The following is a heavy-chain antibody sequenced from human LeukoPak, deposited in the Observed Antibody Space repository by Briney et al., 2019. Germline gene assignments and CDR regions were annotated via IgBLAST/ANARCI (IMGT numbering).Heavy chain of an antibody. CDR2: ISTSGSTI. J-gene: IGHJ3*02. CDR1: EFTFSDYY. V-gene: IGHV3-11*04. Sequence: GGSLRLSCAASEFTFSDYYMSWIRQAPGKGLEWVAYISTSGSTIYYADSVKGRFTISRDNAKNSLYLQMNSLRAEDTAIYYCARGNRWPPTFDIWGQGTMVTVSS. CDR3: ARGNRWPPTFDI. D-gene: IGHD4-23*01.